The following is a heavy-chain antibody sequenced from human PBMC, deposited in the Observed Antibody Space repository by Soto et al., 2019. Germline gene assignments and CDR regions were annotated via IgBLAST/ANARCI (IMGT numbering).Heavy chain of an antibody. V-gene: IGHV3-23*01. J-gene: IGHJ4*02. D-gene: IGHD4-17*01. CDR2: LSGSGGST. CDR1: GFSFSNYG. Sequence: GGSLRLSCAASGFSFSNYGMSWVRQAPGKGLEWVSSLSGSGGSTYYADSVKGRFTISRDNSKDTLYLQMNNLRAEDTAIFYCAKYARVRLTTGFDSWGQGTLVTVSS. CDR3: AKYARVRLTTGFDS.